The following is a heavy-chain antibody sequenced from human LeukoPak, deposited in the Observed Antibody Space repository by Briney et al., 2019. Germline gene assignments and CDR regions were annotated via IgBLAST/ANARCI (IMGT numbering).Heavy chain of an antibody. Sequence: GASVKVSCKASGCTFTSYDINWVRQATGQGLEWMGWMNPNSGNTGYAQKFQGRVTMTRNTSISTAYMELSSLRSEDTAVYYCAGVLSSTRKKRDYYYYYMDVWGKGTTVTVSS. J-gene: IGHJ6*03. CDR1: GCTFTSYD. V-gene: IGHV1-8*01. CDR2: MNPNSGNT. D-gene: IGHD2-2*01. CDR3: AGVLSSTRKKRDYYYYYMDV.